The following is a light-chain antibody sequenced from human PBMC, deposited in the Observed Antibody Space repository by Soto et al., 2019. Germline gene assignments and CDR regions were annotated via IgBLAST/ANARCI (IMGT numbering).Light chain of an antibody. CDR3: QQYGSSPT. Sequence: ETVLTQSPGTLSLSPGERATLSCRSSQSVSSNYLAWYQQKPGQAPRLLIYDVSSRATGIPDRVSGSGSGTDFTLTISRLEPEDFAMYYCQQYGSSPTFGQGTKVEIK. CDR1: QSVSSNY. V-gene: IGKV3-20*01. J-gene: IGKJ1*01. CDR2: DVS.